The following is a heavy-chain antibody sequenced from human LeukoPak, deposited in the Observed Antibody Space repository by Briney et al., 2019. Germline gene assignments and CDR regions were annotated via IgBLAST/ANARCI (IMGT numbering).Heavy chain of an antibody. J-gene: IGHJ4*02. Sequence: GGSLRLSCAASGFTFSSYGMHWVRQAPGKGLEWVAFIRYDGSNKYYADSVKGRFTISRDNSKNTLYLQMNSLRAEDTAVYYCAKKWEQIDYWGQGTLVTVSS. CDR3: AKKWEQIDY. D-gene: IGHD1-26*01. CDR2: IRYDGSNK. CDR1: GFTFSSYG. V-gene: IGHV3-30*02.